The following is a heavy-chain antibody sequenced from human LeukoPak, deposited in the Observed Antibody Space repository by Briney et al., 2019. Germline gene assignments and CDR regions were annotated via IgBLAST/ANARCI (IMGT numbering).Heavy chain of an antibody. CDR1: GGSITSYY. CDR3: ARGSRGLFDY. D-gene: IGHD3-10*01. J-gene: IGHJ4*02. V-gene: IGHV4-59*06. Sequence: SETLSLTCTVSGGSITSYYWSWIRQSPGKGLEWIGYIYYSGSSYCNPSLKSRVTTSVDTSKNQFSLKLSSVTAADTAVYYCARGSRGLFDYWGQGTLVTVSS. CDR2: IYYSGSS.